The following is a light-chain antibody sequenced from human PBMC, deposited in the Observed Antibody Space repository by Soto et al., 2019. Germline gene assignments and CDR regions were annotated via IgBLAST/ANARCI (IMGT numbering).Light chain of an antibody. V-gene: IGKV3-20*01. J-gene: IGKJ1*01. CDR3: QQYGSSPRT. CDR2: DAS. CDR1: KSVSSNF. Sequence: ENVLTQSPGTLSLSPGERATLSCRASKSVSSNFLAWYQQIPGQAPRLLTSDASRRATGIPDRFSGSGSGTEFTLTISGLEPEDFAVYYCQQYGSSPRTFGQGTKVDIK.